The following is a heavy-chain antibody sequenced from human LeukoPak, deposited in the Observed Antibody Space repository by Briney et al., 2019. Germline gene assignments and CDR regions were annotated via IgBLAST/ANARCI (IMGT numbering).Heavy chain of an antibody. J-gene: IGHJ4*02. CDR3: AKAQLREWAAAGTLFGY. Sequence: GGSLRLSCAASGFTFDDYAMHWVRRAPGKGLEWVSGISWNSGSIGYADSVKGRFTISRDNAKNSLYLQMNSLRAEDTALYYCAKAQLREWAAAGTLFGYWGQGTLVTVSS. D-gene: IGHD6-13*01. CDR1: GFTFDDYA. CDR2: ISWNSGSI. V-gene: IGHV3-9*01.